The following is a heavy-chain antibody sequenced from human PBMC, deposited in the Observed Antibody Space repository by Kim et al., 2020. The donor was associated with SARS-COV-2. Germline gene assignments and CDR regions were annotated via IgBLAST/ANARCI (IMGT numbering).Heavy chain of an antibody. CDR2: INHSGST. Sequence: SETLSLTCAVYGGSFSGYYWSWIRQPPGKGLEWIGEINHSGSTNYNPSLKSRVTISVDTSKNQFSLKLSSVTAADTAVYYCARGRYYGSGSYYKPHNYY. D-gene: IGHD3-10*01. CDR3: ARGRYYGSGSYYKPHNYY. CDR1: GGSFSGYY. J-gene: IGHJ6*01. V-gene: IGHV4-34*01.